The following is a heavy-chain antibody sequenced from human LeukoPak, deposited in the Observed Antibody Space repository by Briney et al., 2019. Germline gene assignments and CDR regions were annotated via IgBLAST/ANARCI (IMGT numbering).Heavy chain of an antibody. CDR1: GGSISSSSYY. V-gene: IGHV4-39*01. Sequence: SETLSLTCTVSGGSISSSSYYWGWIRQPPGKGLEWIGSIYYSGNTYDNPSLKSRVTISVDTSKNQFSLKLNSVTAADTAVYYCARHRSKWLQSSFDYWGQGTLVTVSS. CDR3: ARHRSKWLQSSFDY. D-gene: IGHD5-24*01. CDR2: IYYSGNT. J-gene: IGHJ4*02.